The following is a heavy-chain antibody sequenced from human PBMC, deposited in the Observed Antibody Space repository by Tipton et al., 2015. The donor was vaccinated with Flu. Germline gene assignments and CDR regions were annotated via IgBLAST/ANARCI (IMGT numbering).Heavy chain of an antibody. D-gene: IGHD3-10*01. V-gene: IGHV4-4*07. CDR1: GGSLSSYY. Sequence: TLSLTCTVSGGSLSSYYWSWIRQPAGKGLEWIGRIYTSGNTNYNPSLKSRLTMSVDASKKQFSLKLSSVTAADTAVYYCARGSGSGTFVIFDFWGQGTLVTVSP. CDR3: ARGSGSGTFVIFDF. J-gene: IGHJ4*02. CDR2: IYTSGNT.